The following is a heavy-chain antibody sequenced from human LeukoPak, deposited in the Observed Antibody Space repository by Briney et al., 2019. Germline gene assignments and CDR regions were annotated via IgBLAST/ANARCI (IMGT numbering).Heavy chain of an antibody. Sequence: AASVKVSRKASGYAFPHYGVQWVRQAPGQTLEWMGWINAGNGDDTKYSQKFQARLTMTTDTSATTVYMELNSLRSEDTAVYYCARSGSNWSCDSWGQGTLVTVSS. CDR3: ARSGSNWSCDS. D-gene: IGHD6-13*01. CDR1: GYAFPHYG. V-gene: IGHV1-3*01. CDR2: INAGNGDDT. J-gene: IGHJ4*02.